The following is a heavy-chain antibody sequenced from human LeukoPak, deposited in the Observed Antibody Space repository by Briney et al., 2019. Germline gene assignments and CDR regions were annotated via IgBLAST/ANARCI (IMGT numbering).Heavy chain of an antibody. V-gene: IGHV3-9*01. Sequence: PGGSLRLSCAASGFTFDDYAMHWVRQAPGKGLEWVSGISWNSGSIGYADSVKGRFTISRDNAKNSLYLQMNSLRAEDTALYYCAKDMGSLIVGLVRAFDIWGQGTMVTVSS. D-gene: IGHD3-22*01. CDR3: AKDMGSLIVGLVRAFDI. CDR2: ISWNSGSI. CDR1: GFTFDDYA. J-gene: IGHJ3*02.